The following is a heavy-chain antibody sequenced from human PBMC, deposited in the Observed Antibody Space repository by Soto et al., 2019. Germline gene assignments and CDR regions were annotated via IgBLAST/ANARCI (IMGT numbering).Heavy chain of an antibody. Sequence: QGQLVQSGAEVKKPGASVKVSCKDSGYTFTSYDINWVRQATGQGLEWMGWMNPNSGNTGYAQKFQGRVTMTRNTSISTAYMELSSLRSEDTAVYYCARGRRGIAARPYYFDYWGQGTLVTVSS. V-gene: IGHV1-8*01. CDR1: GYTFTSYD. J-gene: IGHJ4*02. CDR2: MNPNSGNT. D-gene: IGHD6-6*01. CDR3: ARGRRGIAARPYYFDY.